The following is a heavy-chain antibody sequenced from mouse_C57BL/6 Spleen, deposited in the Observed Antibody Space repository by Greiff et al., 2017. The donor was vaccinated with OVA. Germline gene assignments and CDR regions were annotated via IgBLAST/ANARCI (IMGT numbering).Heavy chain of an antibody. Sequence: QVQLQQPGAELVKPGASVKLSCTASGYTFTSYWMHWVKQRPGQGLEWIGMIHPNSGSTNYNEKSKSKATLTVDKSSSTAYMQLSSQTSEDSAVYYCARCGTTVVSKDYWGQGTTRTVSS. J-gene: IGHJ2*01. D-gene: IGHD1-1*01. V-gene: IGHV1-64*01. CDR2: IHPNSGST. CDR3: ARCGTTVVSKDY. CDR1: GYTFTSYW.